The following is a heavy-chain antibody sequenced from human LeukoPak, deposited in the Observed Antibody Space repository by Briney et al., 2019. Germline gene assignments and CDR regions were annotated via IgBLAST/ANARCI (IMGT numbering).Heavy chain of an antibody. J-gene: IGHJ4*02. Sequence: PGGSLRLSCAASGFTFSSYSMNWVRQAPGKGLEWVSSISSSSSSYIYYADSVKGRFTISRDNAKNSLYLQMNSLRAEDTAVYYCARGVAATPWADVYYFDYWGQGTLVTVSS. CDR2: ISSSSSSYI. CDR3: ARGVAATPWADVYYFDY. CDR1: GFTFSSYS. V-gene: IGHV3-21*01. D-gene: IGHD2-15*01.